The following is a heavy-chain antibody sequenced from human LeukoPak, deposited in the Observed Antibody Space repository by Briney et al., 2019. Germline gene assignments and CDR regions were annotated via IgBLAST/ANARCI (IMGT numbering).Heavy chain of an antibody. CDR1: GGSISSYY. V-gene: IGHV4-39*07. J-gene: IGHJ5*02. Sequence: SETLSLTCTVSGGSISSYYWSWIRQPPGKGLEWIGSIYYSGSTYYNPSLKSRVSMSIDTSKNQFSLKLTSVTAADTAVYYCARDETWKNWFDPWGQGTLVTVSS. D-gene: IGHD1-1*01. CDR3: ARDETWKNWFDP. CDR2: IYYSGST.